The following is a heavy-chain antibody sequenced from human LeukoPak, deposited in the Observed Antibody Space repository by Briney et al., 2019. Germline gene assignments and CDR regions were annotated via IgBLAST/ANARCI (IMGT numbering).Heavy chain of an antibody. Sequence: GGSLRLSCAASGFTFSNYGMHWVRQAPGKGLEWVAVISYDGSNKNYADSVKGRFTISRDNSKNTLYLQMNSLRAEDTAVYYCAKDRIGWTYYFDYWGQGTLVTVSS. CDR2: ISYDGSNK. J-gene: IGHJ4*02. V-gene: IGHV3-30*18. CDR1: GFTFSNYG. CDR3: AKDRIGWTYYFDY. D-gene: IGHD3/OR15-3a*01.